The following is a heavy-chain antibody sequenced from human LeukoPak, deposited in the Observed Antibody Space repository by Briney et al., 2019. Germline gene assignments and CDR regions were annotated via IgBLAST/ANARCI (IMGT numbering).Heavy chain of an antibody. Sequence: ASVKVSCKASGYTFTGYYMHWVRQAPGQGLEWIGWINPNSGGTNYAQKFQGRVTMTRDTSISTAYMELSRLRSDDTAVYYCARGYGDRYYYYMDVWGKGTTVTVSS. CDR2: INPNSGGT. J-gene: IGHJ6*03. CDR3: ARGYGDRYYYYMDV. V-gene: IGHV1-2*02. CDR1: GYTFTGYY. D-gene: IGHD4-17*01.